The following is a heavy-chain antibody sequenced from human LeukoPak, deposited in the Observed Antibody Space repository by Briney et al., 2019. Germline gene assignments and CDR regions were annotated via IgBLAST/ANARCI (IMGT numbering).Heavy chain of an antibody. V-gene: IGHV1-18*01. CDR1: GYTFTSYG. CDR2: ISAYNGNT. CDR3: ARVGGYVWGSYRSYYFDY. J-gene: IGHJ4*02. D-gene: IGHD3-16*02. Sequence: ASVKVSCKASGYTFTSYGISWVRQAPGQGLEWMGWISAYNGNTNYAQKLQGRVTMTTDTSTSTAYMELRGLRSDNTAVYYCARVGGYVWGSYRSYYFDYWGQGTLVTVSS.